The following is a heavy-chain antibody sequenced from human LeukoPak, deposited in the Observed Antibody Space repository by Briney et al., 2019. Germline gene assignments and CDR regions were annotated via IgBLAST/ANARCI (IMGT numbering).Heavy chain of an antibody. Sequence: GGSLRLSCAASEFTFSSYTMNWVRQAPGKGLEWVSSITSRSSYIYYVDSVKGRFTISRDNAKNSLYLQMNSLRAEDTALYHCAREMGVSGGDAFDIWGQGTMVTVSS. J-gene: IGHJ3*02. CDR3: AREMGVSGGDAFDI. CDR1: EFTFSSYT. D-gene: IGHD3-10*01. V-gene: IGHV3-21*04. CDR2: ITSRSSYI.